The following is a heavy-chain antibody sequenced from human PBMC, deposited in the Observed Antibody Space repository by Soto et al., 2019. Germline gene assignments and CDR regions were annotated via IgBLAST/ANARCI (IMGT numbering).Heavy chain of an antibody. D-gene: IGHD4-17*01. CDR1: GFTFSSYG. J-gene: IGHJ6*03. Sequence: GGSLRLSCAASGFTFSSYGMHWVRQAPGKGLEWVAVIWYDGSNKYYADSVKGRFTISRDNSKNTLYLQMNSLRAEDTAVYYCARDGSTVTTDYYYYMDVWGKGTTVTVSS. CDR2: IWYDGSNK. V-gene: IGHV3-33*01. CDR3: ARDGSTVTTDYYYYMDV.